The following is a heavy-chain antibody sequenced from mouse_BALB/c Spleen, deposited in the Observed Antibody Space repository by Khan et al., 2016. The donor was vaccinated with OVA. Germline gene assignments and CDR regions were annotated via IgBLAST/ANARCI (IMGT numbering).Heavy chain of an antibody. CDR1: GYSITSDYA. Sequence: EVQLQESGPGLVKPSQSLSLTCTVTGYSITSDYAWNWIRQFPGNKLEWMGYISYSGNTNYTPSLKSRISINRDTSKHQFFLQLNSVTTEDTATYYCARVYGGDFDYWGQGTTLTVSS. J-gene: IGHJ2*01. CDR3: ARVYGGDFDY. D-gene: IGHD2-10*02. CDR2: ISYSGNT. V-gene: IGHV3-2*02.